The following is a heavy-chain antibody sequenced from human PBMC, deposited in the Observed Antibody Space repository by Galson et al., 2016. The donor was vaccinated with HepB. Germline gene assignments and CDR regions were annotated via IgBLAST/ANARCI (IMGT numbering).Heavy chain of an antibody. CDR2: ISGSGDNT. D-gene: IGHD4-11*01. J-gene: IGHJ4*02. V-gene: IGHV3-23*01. CDR1: GFTFRDYA. Sequence: SLRLSCAASGFTFRDYAMTWVRQAPGKGLQWVSTISGSGDNTYYGDSVKGRFAVSRDNSKNTLSLQLSSLGADDTAVYYCVRSNFADYWGQGALVTVTS. CDR3: VRSNFADY.